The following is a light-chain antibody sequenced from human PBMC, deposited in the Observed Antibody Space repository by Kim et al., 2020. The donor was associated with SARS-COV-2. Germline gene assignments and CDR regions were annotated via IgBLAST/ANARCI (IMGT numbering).Light chain of an antibody. V-gene: IGKV1-39*01. CDR1: QTISSY. CDR3: QQSYSTPLT. J-gene: IGKJ4*01. Sequence: DIQMTQSPSSLSASVGDRVTITCRASQTISSYLNWYQQKPGKAPKLLIYATSRLQSGVPSRFGGSGSGTDFTLTIDSLQPEDFAAYYCQQSYSTPLTFGGGTKVEIK. CDR2: ATS.